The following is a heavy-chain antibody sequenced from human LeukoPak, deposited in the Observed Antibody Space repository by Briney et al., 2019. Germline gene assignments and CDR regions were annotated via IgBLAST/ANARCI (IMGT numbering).Heavy chain of an antibody. Sequence: PGGSLRLSCAASGFTVSSNYMSWVRQAPGKGLEWVANIKQDGSEKYYVDSVKGRFTISRDNAKNSLYLQMNSLRAEDTAMYFCARDGGHRTTQYNWFDPWGQGTLVTVSS. D-gene: IGHD3-16*01. CDR2: IKQDGSEK. V-gene: IGHV3-7*01. CDR1: GFTVSSNY. J-gene: IGHJ5*02. CDR3: ARDGGHRTTQYNWFDP.